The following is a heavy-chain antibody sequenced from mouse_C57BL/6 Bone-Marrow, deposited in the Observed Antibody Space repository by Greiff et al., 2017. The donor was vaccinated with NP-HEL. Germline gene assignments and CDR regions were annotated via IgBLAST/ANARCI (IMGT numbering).Heavy chain of an antibody. Sequence: VQLQQSGAELVRPGSSVKMSCKTSGYTFTSYGINWVKQRPGQGLEWIGYIYIGNGYTEYNEKFKGKDTLTSDKSSSTAYMQLSSLISEYSAIYFCATTESFCYAMDYWGQGTSVTVSS. J-gene: IGHJ4*01. V-gene: IGHV1-58*01. CDR1: GYTFTSYG. CDR3: ATTESFCYAMDY. D-gene: IGHD5-5*01. CDR2: IYIGNGYT.